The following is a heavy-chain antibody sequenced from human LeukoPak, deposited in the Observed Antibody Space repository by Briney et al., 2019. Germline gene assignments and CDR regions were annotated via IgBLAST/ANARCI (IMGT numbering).Heavy chain of an antibody. CDR2: MNPNSGNT. J-gene: IGHJ6*03. CDR3: ARGLMVRGVIITVDYYYYMDV. CDR1: GYTFTSYD. V-gene: IGHV1-8*03. D-gene: IGHD3-10*01. Sequence: ASVKVSCKASGYTFTSYDINWVRQATGQGLEWMGWMNPNSGNTGYAQKFQGRVTITRNTSISTAYMELSSLRSEDTAVYYCARGLMVRGVIITVDYYYYMDVWGKRTTVTVSS.